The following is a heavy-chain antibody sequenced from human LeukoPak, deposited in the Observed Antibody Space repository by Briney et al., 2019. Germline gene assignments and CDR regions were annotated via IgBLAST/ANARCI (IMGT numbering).Heavy chain of an antibody. CDR1: GGSFSGYY. D-gene: IGHD6-13*01. V-gene: IGHV4-34*01. Sequence: SETLSLTCAVYGGSFSGYYWSWLRQPPGKGLEWIGEINHSGSTNYNPSLKSRVTISVDTSKNQFSLKLSSVTAADTAVYYCARAPSRYGVYHYFDYWGQGTLVTVSS. CDR2: INHSGST. CDR3: ARAPSRYGVYHYFDY. J-gene: IGHJ4*02.